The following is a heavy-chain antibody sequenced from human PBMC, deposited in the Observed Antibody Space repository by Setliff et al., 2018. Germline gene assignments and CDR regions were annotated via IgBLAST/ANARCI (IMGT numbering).Heavy chain of an antibody. CDR1: DGSISSFY. CDR3: ARRVNYYDSSGYYYSWFYFDY. CDR2: INYSGST. J-gene: IGHJ4*02. D-gene: IGHD3-22*01. V-gene: IGHV4-59*01. Sequence: SETLSLTCGVSDGSISSFYWSWIRQPPGKGLEWVGYINYSGSTNYNPSLKSRVTISVDSSKNQVSLKLSSVTAADTAMYYCARRVNYYDSSGYYYSWFYFDYWGQGTLVTVSS.